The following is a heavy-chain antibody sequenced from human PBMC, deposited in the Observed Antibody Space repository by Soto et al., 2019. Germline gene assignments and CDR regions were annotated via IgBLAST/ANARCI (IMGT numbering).Heavy chain of an antibody. V-gene: IGHV3-9*01. Sequence: PGGSLRLSCAASGFSIDDFAMHWVRQAPGKGLEWVSSISWDSGKIGYADSVTGRFSVSRDNAKNSLFLQMSSLKPEDTAFYFCARDQETATIGFDLWGQGTLVTVSS. CDR1: GFSIDDFA. J-gene: IGHJ5*02. CDR3: ARDQETATIGFDL. CDR2: ISWDSGKI.